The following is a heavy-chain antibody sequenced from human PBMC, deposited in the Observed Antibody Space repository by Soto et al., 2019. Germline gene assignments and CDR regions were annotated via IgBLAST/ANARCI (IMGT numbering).Heavy chain of an antibody. J-gene: IGHJ4*02. V-gene: IGHV4-31*03. CDR1: GGSISSGGYY. CDR2: IYYSGST. Sequence: QVQLQESGPGLVKPSETLSLTCNVSGGSISSGGYYWSWIRQHPGKGLEWIGYIYYSGSTSYNPSLKSRVTISIDTSKNQFSLKLSSMSAADTAVYYCARDGGYGSGSYRFDYWGQGTLVTVSS. D-gene: IGHD3-10*01. CDR3: ARDGGYGSGSYRFDY.